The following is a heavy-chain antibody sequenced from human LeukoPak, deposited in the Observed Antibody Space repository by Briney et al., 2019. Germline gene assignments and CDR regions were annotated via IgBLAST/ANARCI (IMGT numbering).Heavy chain of an antibody. J-gene: IGHJ6*02. CDR3: AKDDIVVVPAAPKVPYYYYYGMDV. Sequence: GGSLRLSCAASGFIFSTYGLHWVRQAPGKGLEWVAVIWYDGSNKYYADSVKGRFTISRDNSKNTLYLQMNSLRAEDTAVYYCAKDDIVVVPAAPKVPYYYYYGMDVWGQGTTVTVSS. CDR1: GFIFSTYG. D-gene: IGHD2-2*01. CDR2: IWYDGSNK. V-gene: IGHV3-33*06.